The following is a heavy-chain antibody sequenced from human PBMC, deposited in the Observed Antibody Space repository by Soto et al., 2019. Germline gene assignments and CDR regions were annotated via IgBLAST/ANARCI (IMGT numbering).Heavy chain of an antibody. Sequence: LRLSCAASGFTFSSYAMSWVRQAPGKGLEWVSAISGSGGSTYYADSVKGRFTISRDNSKNTLYLQMNSLRAEDTAVYYCAKDPPYYYDSSGQFDYWGQGTLVTVSS. CDR2: ISGSGGST. V-gene: IGHV3-23*01. J-gene: IGHJ4*02. CDR1: GFTFSSYA. D-gene: IGHD3-22*01. CDR3: AKDPPYYYDSSGQFDY.